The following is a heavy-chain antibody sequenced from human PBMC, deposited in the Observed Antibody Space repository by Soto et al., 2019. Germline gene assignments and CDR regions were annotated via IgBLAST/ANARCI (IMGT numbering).Heavy chain of an antibody. J-gene: IGHJ6*02. CDR3: AKVRGEEGLMFLEWFGGMDV. CDR1: GFSLRNYW. CDR2: IKNDGTT. Sequence: GGSLTLSCAASGFSLRNYWMNGVRQAPGKGLLWVSHIKNDGTTSYADSVEGRFTVSSDDAKNSLYLHMNSLRADDTAVYYCAKVRGEEGLMFLEWFGGMDVWGHGTTVTVSS. D-gene: IGHD3-3*01. V-gene: IGHV3-74*01.